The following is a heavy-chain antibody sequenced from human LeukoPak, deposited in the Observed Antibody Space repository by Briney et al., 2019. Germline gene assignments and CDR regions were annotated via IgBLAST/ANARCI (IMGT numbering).Heavy chain of an antibody. CDR3: ARSRGWLQSHPLGY. Sequence: SETLSLTCTVSGGSIRSSSYYWSWIRQPAGNGLEWIGRIYTSGSTNYSPSLKSRVTISVDTSKNQFSLKLSSVTAADTAVYYCARSRGWLQSHPLGYWGQGTLVAVSS. CDR1: GGSIRSSSYY. V-gene: IGHV4-61*02. CDR2: IYTSGST. D-gene: IGHD5-24*01. J-gene: IGHJ4*02.